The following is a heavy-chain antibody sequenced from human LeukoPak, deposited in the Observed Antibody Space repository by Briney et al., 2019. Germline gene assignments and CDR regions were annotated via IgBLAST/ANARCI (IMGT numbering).Heavy chain of an antibody. CDR3: ARDPGYSSSWYYFDY. V-gene: IGHV1-8*01. CDR1: GYTFTSYD. Sequence: ASVKVSCKASGYTFTSYDINWVRQATGQGLEWMGWMNPNSGNTGYAQKLQGRVTMTTDTSTSTAYMELRSLRSDDTAVYYCARDPGYSSSWYYFDYWGQGTLVTVSS. J-gene: IGHJ4*02. D-gene: IGHD6-13*01. CDR2: MNPNSGNT.